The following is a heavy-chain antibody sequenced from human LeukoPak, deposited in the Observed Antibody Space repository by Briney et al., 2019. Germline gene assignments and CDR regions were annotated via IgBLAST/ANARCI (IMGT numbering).Heavy chain of an antibody. D-gene: IGHD5-18*01. J-gene: IGHJ6*03. CDR2: IYYSGST. V-gene: IGHV4-39*07. CDR1: GFTFSSYS. Sequence: GSLRLSCAASGFTFSSYSMNWIRQPPGKGLEWIGSIYYSGSTYYNPSLKSRVTISVDTSKNQFSLKLSSVTAADTAVYYCARDKLDTAMASASGNYYYYYMDVWGKGTTVTVSS. CDR3: ARDKLDTAMASASGNYYYYYMDV.